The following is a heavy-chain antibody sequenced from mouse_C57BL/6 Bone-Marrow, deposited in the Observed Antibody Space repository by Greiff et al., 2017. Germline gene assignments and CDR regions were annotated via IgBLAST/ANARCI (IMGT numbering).Heavy chain of an antibody. V-gene: IGHV1-61*01. CDR2: IYPSDSEP. CDR1: GYTFTSYW. D-gene: IGHD1-1*01. J-gene: IGHJ2*01. Sequence: QVQLQQPGAELVRPGSSVKLSCKASGYTFTSYWMDWVKQRPGQGLEWIGNIYPSDSEPHYNQKFKDKATLTADKSSSTAYMQLSSLTYEDSAVYYCARSGLYYYGSTYFDDWGQGTTLTVSS. CDR3: ARSGLYYYGSTYFDD.